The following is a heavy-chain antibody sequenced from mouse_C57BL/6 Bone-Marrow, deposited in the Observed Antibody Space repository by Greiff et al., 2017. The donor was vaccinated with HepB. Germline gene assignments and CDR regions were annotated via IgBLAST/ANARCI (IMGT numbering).Heavy chain of an antibody. J-gene: IGHJ2*01. CDR2: IDPENGDT. Sequence: VHVKQSGAELVRPGASVKLSCTASGFNIKDDYMHWVKQRPEQGLEWIGWIDPENGDTEYASKFQGKATITADTSSNTAYLQLSSLTSEDTAVYYCTTYDYEGYWGQGTTLTVSS. V-gene: IGHV14-4*01. D-gene: IGHD2-4*01. CDR1: GFNIKDDY. CDR3: TTYDYEGY.